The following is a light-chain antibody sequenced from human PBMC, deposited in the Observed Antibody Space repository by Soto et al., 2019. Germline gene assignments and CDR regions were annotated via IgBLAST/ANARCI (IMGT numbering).Light chain of an antibody. V-gene: IGLV2-14*01. CDR1: SSDVGDYNY. J-gene: IGLJ1*01. CDR2: DVS. CDR3: SSYTSSSTLV. Sequence: QWALTQPASVSGSPGQSITISCTGTSSDVGDYNYVSWYQQHPGKAPKVMIYDVSNRPSGVSNRFSGSKSGNTASLTISGLQAEDEADYYCSSYTSSSTLVFGTGTKVTVL.